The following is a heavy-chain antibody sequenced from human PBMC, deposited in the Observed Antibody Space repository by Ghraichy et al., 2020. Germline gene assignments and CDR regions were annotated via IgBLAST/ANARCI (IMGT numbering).Heavy chain of an antibody. D-gene: IGHD6-19*01. CDR2: ISSTGSPI. CDR1: GFTFTIYS. J-gene: IGHJ4*02. CDR3: ARDPRSSGWPSPYYFDY. Sequence: GGSLRLSCAASGFTFTIYSMNWVRQAPGKGLEWVSYISSTGSPIYYADSVKGRFTISRDNAKNSLYLQMNGLRDEDTAVYYCARDPRSSGWPSPYYFDYWGQGTQVTVSS. V-gene: IGHV3-48*02.